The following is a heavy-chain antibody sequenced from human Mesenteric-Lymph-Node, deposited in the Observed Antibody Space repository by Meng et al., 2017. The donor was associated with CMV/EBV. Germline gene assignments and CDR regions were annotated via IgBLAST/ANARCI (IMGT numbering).Heavy chain of an antibody. CDR3: ARGSGSQYYFDY. Sequence: SVKVSCKASGGTFSSYAISWVRQAPGQGLEWMGGIIPIFGTANYAQKFQGRVTITTDESTSKAYMELSSLRSEDTAVYYCARGSGSQYYFDYWGQGTLVTVSS. CDR2: IIPIFGTA. D-gene: IGHD3-3*01. J-gene: IGHJ4*02. V-gene: IGHV1-69*05. CDR1: GGTFSSYA.